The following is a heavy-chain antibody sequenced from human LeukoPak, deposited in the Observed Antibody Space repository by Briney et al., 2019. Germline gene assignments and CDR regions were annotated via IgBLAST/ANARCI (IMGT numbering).Heavy chain of an antibody. CDR3: ARHRLRLGELSFDY. D-gene: IGHD3-16*02. Sequence: SETLSLTCTVSGYSISSGYYWAWIRQPPGKGLEWIGSIYHSGSTNYNPSLKSRVTISVDTSKNQFSLKLSSVTAADTAVYYCARHRLRLGELSFDYWGQGTLVTVSS. CDR1: GYSISSGYY. CDR2: IYHSGST. J-gene: IGHJ4*02. V-gene: IGHV4-38-2*02.